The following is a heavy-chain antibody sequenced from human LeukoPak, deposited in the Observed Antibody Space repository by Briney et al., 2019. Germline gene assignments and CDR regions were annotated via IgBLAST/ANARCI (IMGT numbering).Heavy chain of an antibody. CDR3: ARGGLFGWANARDDY. Sequence: ASVKVSCKASGYTFTGYYMHWVRQAPGQGLEWMGWINPNSGGTNYAQKFQGRVTMTRDTSISTAYMELSRLRSDDTAVYYCARGGLFGWANARDDYWGQGTLVTVSS. CDR2: INPNSGGT. CDR1: GYTFTGYY. D-gene: IGHD2-8*01. J-gene: IGHJ4*02. V-gene: IGHV1-2*02.